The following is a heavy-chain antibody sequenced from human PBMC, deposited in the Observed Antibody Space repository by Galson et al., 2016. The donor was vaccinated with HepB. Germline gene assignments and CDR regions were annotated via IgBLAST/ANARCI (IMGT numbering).Heavy chain of an antibody. CDR2: LYYSGST. Sequence: SETLSLTCTVSGASISSYKYYWGWIRRPPGKGLEWIGTLYYSGSTYYNPSLKSRVTISVDTSNNQFSLKLRSVTAADTAVYYCASFFDWLLYPTDSWGQGALVTASS. D-gene: IGHD3-9*01. CDR3: ASFFDWLLYPTDS. J-gene: IGHJ4*02. V-gene: IGHV4-39*01. CDR1: GASISSYKYY.